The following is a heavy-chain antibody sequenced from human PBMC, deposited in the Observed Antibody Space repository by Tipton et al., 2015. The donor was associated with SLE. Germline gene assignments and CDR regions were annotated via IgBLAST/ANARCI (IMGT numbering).Heavy chain of an antibody. CDR3: ARTPRYYDMLTSYYMPPDY. Sequence: TLSLTCTVSGGSLSTSSHYWGWIRQPPGKGLEWIGTVYDSESTYYNPSLKSRVTISVDTSKNQFSLKLSSVTAADTAVYYCARTPRYYDMLTSYYMPPDYWGQGTRVTVSS. CDR1: GGSLSTSSHY. V-gene: IGHV4-39*07. CDR2: VYDSEST. J-gene: IGHJ4*02. D-gene: IGHD3-9*01.